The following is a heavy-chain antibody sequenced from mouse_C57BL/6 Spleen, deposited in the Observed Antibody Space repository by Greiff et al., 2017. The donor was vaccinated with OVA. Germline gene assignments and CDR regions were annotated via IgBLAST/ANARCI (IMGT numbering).Heavy chain of an antibody. CDR2: MYPRDGST. J-gene: IGHJ1*03. D-gene: IGHD1-1*01. Sequence: VKLQQSGPELVKPGASVKLSCKASGYTFTSYDINWVKQRPGQGLEWIGWMYPRDGSTKYNEKFKGKDTLTVDTSSSTAYMELHSLTSEDSAVYFCARRNGIYYYGGYFDVWGTGTTVTVSS. CDR3: ARRNGIYYYGGYFDV. V-gene: IGHV1-85*01. CDR1: GYTFTSYD.